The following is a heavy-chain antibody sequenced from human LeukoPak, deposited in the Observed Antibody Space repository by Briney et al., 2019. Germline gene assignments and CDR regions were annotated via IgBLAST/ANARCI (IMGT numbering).Heavy chain of an antibody. V-gene: IGHV1-69*05. CDR2: IIPIFGTA. J-gene: IGHJ6*03. Sequence: GASVKVSCKASGGTFSSYAISWVRQAPGQGLEWMGGIIPIFGTANYAQKFQGRVTITTDESTSTAYMELSSLRSEDTAVYYCARGLRWKDHYYYYMDVWGKGTTVTVSS. CDR3: ARGLRWKDHYYYYMDV. CDR1: GGTFSSYA. D-gene: IGHD4-23*01.